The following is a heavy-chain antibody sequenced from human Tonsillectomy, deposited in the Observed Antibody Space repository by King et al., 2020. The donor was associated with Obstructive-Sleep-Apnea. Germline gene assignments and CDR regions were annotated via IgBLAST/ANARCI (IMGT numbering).Heavy chain of an antibody. D-gene: IGHD4-23*01. CDR3: ARDLTTVVTQAYFDY. V-gene: IGHV1-46*01. Sequence: VHLVESGAEVKKPGASVKVSCKASGDIFTSYSMHWVRQAPAQGLEWMVIINPSGGSTSYALSVKGRVTMTRDTSTSTVYMELSSLRSEDTAVYYCARDLTTVVTQAYFDYWGQGTLVTVSS. CDR1: GDIFTSYS. J-gene: IGHJ4*02. CDR2: INPSGGST.